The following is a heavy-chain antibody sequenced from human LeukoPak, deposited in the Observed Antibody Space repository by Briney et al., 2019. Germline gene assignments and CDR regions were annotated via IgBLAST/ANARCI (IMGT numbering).Heavy chain of an antibody. CDR3: ARDPYSSGWYKDAFDI. V-gene: IGHV3-21*01. CDR1: GFIFSSYS. D-gene: IGHD6-19*01. J-gene: IGHJ3*02. Sequence: PGGSLRLSCAASGFIFSSYSMNWVRQAPGKGLEWVSSISGSSSYINYADSVKGRFPISRDNAQNSLFLQLNSLRAEDTAVYYCARDPYSSGWYKDAFDIWGQGTMVTVSS. CDR2: ISGSSSYI.